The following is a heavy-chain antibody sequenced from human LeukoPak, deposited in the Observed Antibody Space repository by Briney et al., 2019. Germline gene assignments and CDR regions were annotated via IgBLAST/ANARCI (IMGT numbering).Heavy chain of an antibody. CDR3: ARGLPYDSSGYYFDGFDH. CDR1: GGSISSYF. Sequence: SETLSLTCTVSGGSISSYFWIWIRQPPGKGLEYIGYMYPSGSTDYNPSLKSRVAVSVDTSKNQFSLKLNSVTVADTAVYYCARGLPYDSSGYYFDGFDHWGQGTLVTVSS. D-gene: IGHD3-22*01. V-gene: IGHV4-59*12. CDR2: MYPSGST. J-gene: IGHJ4*02.